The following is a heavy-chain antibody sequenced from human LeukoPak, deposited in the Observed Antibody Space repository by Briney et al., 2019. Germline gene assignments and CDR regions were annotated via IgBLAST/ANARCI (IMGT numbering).Heavy chain of an antibody. Sequence: GGSLRLSCAASGFTFSSYAMSWVRQAPGKGLEWVSAISGSGGSTYYADSVKGRFTIPRDNSKNTLYLQMNSLRAEDTAVYYCAKSKGYSYGQLADYWGQGTLVTVSS. J-gene: IGHJ4*02. V-gene: IGHV3-23*01. CDR3: AKSKGYSYGQLADY. D-gene: IGHD5-18*01. CDR2: ISGSGGST. CDR1: GFTFSSYA.